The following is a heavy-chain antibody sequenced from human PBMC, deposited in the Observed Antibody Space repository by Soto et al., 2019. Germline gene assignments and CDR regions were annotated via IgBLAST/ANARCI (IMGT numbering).Heavy chain of an antibody. D-gene: IGHD6-19*01. CDR1: GYIFTAYS. Sequence: ASVKVSCKASGYIFTAYSMHWVRQAPGQGLEWVGWFNPNSGDTIYTQKFQGRVTLTGDTSISTAYMELYSLTSDDTAVYYCAREASAVISLDYWGQGTLVTVSS. J-gene: IGHJ4*02. CDR3: AREASAVISLDY. CDR2: FNPNSGDT. V-gene: IGHV1-2*02.